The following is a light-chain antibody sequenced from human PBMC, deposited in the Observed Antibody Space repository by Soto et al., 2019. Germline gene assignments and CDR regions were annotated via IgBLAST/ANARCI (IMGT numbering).Light chain of an antibody. CDR2: EVS. CDR3: SSYTSSSTYV. CDR1: SSDVGGYHY. V-gene: IGLV2-14*01. Sequence: QSALTQPDSVSGSSGQSITISCTGTSSDVGGYHYVSWYQQHPGKAPKLMIYEVSNRPSGVSNRFSGSKSGNTASLTISGLQAEDEADYYCSSYTSSSTYVFGTGTKVTVL. J-gene: IGLJ1*01.